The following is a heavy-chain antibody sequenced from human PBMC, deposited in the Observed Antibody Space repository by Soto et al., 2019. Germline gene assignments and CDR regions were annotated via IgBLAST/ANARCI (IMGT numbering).Heavy chain of an antibody. CDR2: ISSDGGTK. CDR3: AKEIAVAGDLDY. V-gene: IGHV3-30*18. D-gene: IGHD6-19*01. CDR1: GFTFNNYG. Sequence: GGSLRLSCLASGFTFNNYGIHWVRQAPGKGLEWVGVISSDGGTKYYADSVKGRFTISRDNSKNTLYLQMDSLRPEDTAVYYCAKEIAVAGDLDYWGKGTLVTVSS. J-gene: IGHJ4*01.